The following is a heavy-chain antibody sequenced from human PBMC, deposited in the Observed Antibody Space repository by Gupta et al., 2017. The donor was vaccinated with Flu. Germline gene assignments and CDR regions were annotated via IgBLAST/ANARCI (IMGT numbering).Heavy chain of an antibody. CDR3: ARGAKVGGFYNWFDP. V-gene: IGHV4-34*01. D-gene: IGHD5-12*01. CDR1: SDHY. J-gene: IGHJ5*02. Sequence: SDHYWNWIRQSPGEGLEWIGEIPHSGANNYHPSFKARGTMSVDPSKHQFSLSLTSVTAADTAVYYGARGAKVGGFYNWFDPWGEGALVTVSS. CDR2: IPHSGAN.